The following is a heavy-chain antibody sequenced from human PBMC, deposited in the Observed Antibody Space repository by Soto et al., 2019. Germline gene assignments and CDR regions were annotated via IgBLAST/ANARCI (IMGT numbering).Heavy chain of an antibody. D-gene: IGHD2-2*01. Sequence: QVQLVQSGAEVKKPGSSVKVSCKASGGTFSNYAITWVRQAPGQGLEWMGGIIPFFVTANYAQKFQGRVTITGEGSTSRGYRGLSRRGAGDTAVYCWARGRGGVTGAMRGGYYYGMDVWGQGTTVTVSS. CDR2: IIPFFVTA. V-gene: IGHV1-69*12. CDR1: GGTFSNYA. J-gene: IGHJ6*02. CDR3: ARGRGGVTGAMRGGYYYGMDV.